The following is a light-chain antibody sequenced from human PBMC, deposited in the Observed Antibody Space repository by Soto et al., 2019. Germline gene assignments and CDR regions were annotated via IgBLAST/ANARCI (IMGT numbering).Light chain of an antibody. CDR2: LTS. CDR3: QQRSNWLWT. Sequence: DIVMTQSPLSLPVTPGEPASISCRSSQSLLQTNGYTYLDWYLQKPGQSPQLLIYLTSIRASGVPDRFSGSGSGTEFTLKISKVEAEDVGVYYCQQRSNWLWTFGQGTKVDIK. CDR1: QSLLQTNGYTY. J-gene: IGKJ1*01. V-gene: IGKV2-28*01.